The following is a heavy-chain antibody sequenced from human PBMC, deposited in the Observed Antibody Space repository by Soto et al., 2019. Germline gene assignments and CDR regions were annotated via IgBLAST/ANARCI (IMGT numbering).Heavy chain of an antibody. CDR3: ARNEFGTGWCLS. CDR2: MNPTSGNT. Sequence: QVQLVQSGAEVKKPGASVKVSCKASGYTFTTYDINWVRQATGQGLEWVGWMNPTSGNTGYAQKFQGRVTMTRDTSISTAYMELSSLTSEYTAVYYCARNEFGTGWCLSWGQGTLVTVSS. CDR1: GYTFTTYD. J-gene: IGHJ5*02. V-gene: IGHV1-8*01. D-gene: IGHD6-19*01.